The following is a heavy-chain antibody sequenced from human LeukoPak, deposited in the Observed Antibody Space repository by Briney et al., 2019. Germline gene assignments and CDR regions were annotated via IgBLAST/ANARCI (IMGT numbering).Heavy chain of an antibody. CDR1: GFTVSSNY. V-gene: IGHV3-53*01. CDR3: AREEIYDSSGYYRDY. J-gene: IGHJ4*02. D-gene: IGHD3-22*01. Sequence: GGSLRLSCAASGFTVSSNYMSWVRQAPRKGLEWVSVIYSGGSTYYADSVKGRFTISRDNSKNTLYLQMNSLRTEDTAVYYCAREEIYDSSGYYRDYWGQGTLVTVSS. CDR2: IYSGGST.